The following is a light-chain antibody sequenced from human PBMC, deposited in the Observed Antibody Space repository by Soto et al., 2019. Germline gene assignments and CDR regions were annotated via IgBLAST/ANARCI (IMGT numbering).Light chain of an antibody. CDR1: QSLSGS. CDR2: DAS. CDR3: EQRSSWPST. Sequence: EIVLTQSPATLSLSPGEGATLSCRASQSLSGSLVWYQQKPGQAPRLLIYDASNRATGLPARFSGCGSGTDFTLSISGLEPGDFAVYYCEQRSSWPSTFGPGTRVDF. V-gene: IGKV3-11*01. J-gene: IGKJ3*01.